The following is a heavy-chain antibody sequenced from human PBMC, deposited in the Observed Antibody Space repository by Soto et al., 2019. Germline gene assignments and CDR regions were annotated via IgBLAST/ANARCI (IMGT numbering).Heavy chain of an antibody. CDR3: ARDFDTSGYFSNFAY. Sequence: QVQLVQSGAEVKKPGSSVKVSCKASGGIFSSYAFSWVRQAPGQGLEWMGGIVPLFGTANYAQMFQGRVTITADRSTITAYLELISLRSEDTAVYSCARDFDTSGYFSNFAYWGQGTLVTVSS. CDR1: GGIFSSYA. V-gene: IGHV1-69*06. J-gene: IGHJ4*02. D-gene: IGHD3-22*01. CDR2: IVPLFGTA.